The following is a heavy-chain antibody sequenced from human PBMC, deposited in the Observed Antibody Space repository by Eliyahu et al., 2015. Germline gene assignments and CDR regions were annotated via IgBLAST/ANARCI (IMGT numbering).Heavy chain of an antibody. CDR1: GGTFSNYA. D-gene: IGHD1-1*01. Sequence: QVQLVQSGAEVKKPGSSVKVSCKASGGTFSNYAISXVRQAPGQGLEWMGGIIPTLGTANYAQKFQGRVTITADESTRTAYMELSSLRSEDTAIYYCARDAGRGDWNDHNNWFDPWGQGTLVTVSS. CDR3: ARDAGRGDWNDHNNWFDP. J-gene: IGHJ5*02. CDR2: IIPTLGTA. V-gene: IGHV1-69*01.